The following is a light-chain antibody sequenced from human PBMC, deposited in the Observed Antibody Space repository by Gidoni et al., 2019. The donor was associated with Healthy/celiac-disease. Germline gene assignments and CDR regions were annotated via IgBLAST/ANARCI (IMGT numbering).Light chain of an antibody. CDR1: QSISSY. V-gene: IGKV1-39*01. CDR2: AAS. Sequence: DIQMTQSPSSLSASVGDRVTITVRASQSISSYLNWYQQKPGKAPKLLIYAASSLQSGVPSRFSGSGSGTDFTLTISSLQPEDFATYYCQQSYSTPRLTFXGXTKVEIK. CDR3: QQSYSTPRLT. J-gene: IGKJ4*01.